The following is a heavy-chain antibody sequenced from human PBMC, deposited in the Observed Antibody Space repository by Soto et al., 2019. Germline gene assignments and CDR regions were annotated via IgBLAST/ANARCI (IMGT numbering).Heavy chain of an antibody. CDR1: GYSFTTHW. D-gene: IGHD3-9*01. J-gene: IGHJ3*01. V-gene: IGHV5-51*03. Sequence: EVQLVQSGAEVKKPGESLKISCKASGYSFTTHWIGWVRQMPGKGLEWMGIIYPGDSDTRYNPSFQGQVTISADTSITAAYLQWSSLKASDTAMYYSGRPYYDVLTGADNFDVWGQGTMVSVSS. CDR2: IYPGDSDT. CDR3: GRPYYDVLTGADNFDV.